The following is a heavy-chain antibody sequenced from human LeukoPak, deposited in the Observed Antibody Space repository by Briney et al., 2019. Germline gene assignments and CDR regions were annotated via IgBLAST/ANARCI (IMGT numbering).Heavy chain of an antibody. CDR2: ISWDGGTK. Sequence: GGSLRLSCAASGFTFDDYAMHWVRQAPGKGLEWVSGISWDGGTKAYADSVKGRFTISRENAKNSLYLQMNSLRADYTALYYCAKASGSSSTHTFDYWGQGTLFTVSS. J-gene: IGHJ4*02. CDR3: AKASGSSSTHTFDY. V-gene: IGHV3-9*01. D-gene: IGHD1-26*01. CDR1: GFTFDDYA.